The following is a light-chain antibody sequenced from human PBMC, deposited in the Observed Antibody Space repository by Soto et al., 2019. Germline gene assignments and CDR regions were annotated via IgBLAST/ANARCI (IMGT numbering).Light chain of an antibody. CDR1: QTISSW. Sequence: DIQMTQSPSTLAASFGDRVTITCRASQTISSWLAWYQQKPGKAPKLLIYAASTLQSGVSSRFSGRGSGTEFTLTINSLQPEDFETYYCQQYKSYLRTFGQGTKVDIK. V-gene: IGKV1-5*01. J-gene: IGKJ1*01. CDR3: QQYKSYLRT. CDR2: AAS.